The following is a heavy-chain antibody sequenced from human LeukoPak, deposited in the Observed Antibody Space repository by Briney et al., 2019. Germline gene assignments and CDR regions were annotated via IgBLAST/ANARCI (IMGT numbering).Heavy chain of an antibody. Sequence: PGGSLRLSCAASGFTFSSYSMNWVRQAPGKGLEWVSSISSSSSYIYYADSVKGRFTISRDNAKNSLYLQMNSLRAEDTAVYYCARGRTGTTTRGFDYWGQGTLVTVSS. D-gene: IGHD1-7*01. J-gene: IGHJ4*02. CDR3: ARGRTGTTTRGFDY. CDR2: ISSSSSYI. V-gene: IGHV3-21*01. CDR1: GFTFSSYS.